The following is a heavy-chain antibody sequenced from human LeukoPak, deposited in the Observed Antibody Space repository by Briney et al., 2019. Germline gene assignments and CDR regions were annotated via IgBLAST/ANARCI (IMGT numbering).Heavy chain of an antibody. Sequence: NPSETLSLTCTVSGGSISSSSYYWGWIRQPPGKGLEWIGSIDYSGSTYYNPSLKSRVTISVDTSKNQFSLKLSSVTAADTAVYYCARRIAANWFDPWGQGTLVTVSS. CDR3: ARRIAANWFDP. D-gene: IGHD6-13*01. CDR1: GGSISSSSYY. J-gene: IGHJ5*02. CDR2: IDYSGST. V-gene: IGHV4-39*01.